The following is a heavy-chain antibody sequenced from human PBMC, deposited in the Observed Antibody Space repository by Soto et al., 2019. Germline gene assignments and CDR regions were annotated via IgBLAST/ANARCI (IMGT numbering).Heavy chain of an antibody. Sequence: ASVKVSCKASGYTFTSYAMHWVRQAPGQRLEWMGWINAGNGNTKYSQKFQGRVTITRDTSASTAYMELSSLRSEDTAVYYCAGARSWLPTDYYYMDVWGKGTTVTVSS. V-gene: IGHV1-3*01. CDR2: INAGNGNT. CDR1: GYTFTSYA. J-gene: IGHJ6*03. CDR3: AGARSWLPTDYYYMDV. D-gene: IGHD5-12*01.